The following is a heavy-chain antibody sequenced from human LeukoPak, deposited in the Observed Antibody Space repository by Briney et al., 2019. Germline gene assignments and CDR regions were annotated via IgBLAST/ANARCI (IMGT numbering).Heavy chain of an antibody. CDR2: IYTSGST. CDR1: GGSISGYS. V-gene: IGHV4-4*07. J-gene: IGHJ5*02. Sequence: SETLSLTCTVSGGSISGYSWTWVRQPAGKGLEWIGRIYTSGSTNYNPSLNSRVTISLDTSKNQFSLKLSSVTAADTAVFYCARGYSSIRGWFDPWGQGTPVTVSS. D-gene: IGHD6-13*01. CDR3: ARGYSSIRGWFDP.